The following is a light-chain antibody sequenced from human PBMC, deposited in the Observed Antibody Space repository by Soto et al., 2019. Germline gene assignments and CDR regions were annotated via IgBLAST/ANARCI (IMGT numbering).Light chain of an antibody. CDR3: QQYDSVFT. Sequence: DIQLTQSPSPLSASVGDRVAITCLASQSISTYLNWYQQKPGKAPNLLIYGASNLETGVPSRFSGSGSGTDFTFTISSLQAEDIGTYFCQQYDSVFTFGQGTRLEIK. CDR1: QSISTY. J-gene: IGKJ5*01. V-gene: IGKV1-33*01. CDR2: GAS.